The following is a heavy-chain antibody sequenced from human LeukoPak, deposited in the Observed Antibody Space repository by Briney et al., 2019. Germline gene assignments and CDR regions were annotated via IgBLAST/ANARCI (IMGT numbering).Heavy chain of an antibody. CDR3: ARHWLEAAKTYSYWFDP. CDR1: GGSISDYY. D-gene: IGHD6-13*01. CDR2: IYRGGTI. J-gene: IGHJ5*02. Sequence: SETLSLTCSVSGGSISDYYWSWIRQPPGKGLEWIGYIYRGGTINYNPSVKSRVTMSLDTSKNQISLMMNSVTAADTAIYYCARHWLEAAKTYSYWFDPWGQGTLVTVSS. V-gene: IGHV4-4*09.